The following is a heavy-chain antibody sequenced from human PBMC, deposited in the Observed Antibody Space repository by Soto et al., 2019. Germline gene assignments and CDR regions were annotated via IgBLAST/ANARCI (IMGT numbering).Heavy chain of an antibody. V-gene: IGHV4-4*02. D-gene: IGHD3-3*01. CDR1: GGSISSSNW. J-gene: IGHJ6*02. Sequence: SETLSLTCAVSGGSISSSNWWSWVRQPPGKGLEWIGEIYHSGSTNYNPSLKSRVTISVDKSKNQFSLKLSSVTAAETAVYYCARAEEEITIFGASWGSPRNGMDVWGQGTTVTVSS. CDR2: IYHSGST. CDR3: ARAEEEITIFGASWGSPRNGMDV.